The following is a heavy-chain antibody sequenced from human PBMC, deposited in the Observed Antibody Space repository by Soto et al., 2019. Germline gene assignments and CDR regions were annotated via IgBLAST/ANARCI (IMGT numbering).Heavy chain of an antibody. J-gene: IGHJ4*02. CDR3: ARGVFWSGYYIPSWDFDY. V-gene: IGHV3-33*01. D-gene: IGHD3-3*01. Sequence: GGSLRLSCAASGFTFSSYGMHWVRQAPGKGLEWVAVIWYDGSNKYYADSVKGRFTISRDNSKNTLYLQMNSLRAEDTAVYYCARGVFWSGYYIPSWDFDYWGQGTLVTVSS. CDR1: GFTFSSYG. CDR2: IWYDGSNK.